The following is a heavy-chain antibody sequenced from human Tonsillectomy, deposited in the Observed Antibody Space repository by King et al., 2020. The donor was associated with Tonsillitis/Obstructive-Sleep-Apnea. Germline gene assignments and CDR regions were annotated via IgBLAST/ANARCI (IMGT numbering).Heavy chain of an antibody. CDR2: INSDGSST. V-gene: IGHV3-74*02. CDR1: GFTFSSYW. J-gene: IGHJ6*03. CDR3: AXGAXXXXXXXXYXXXYYXXV. Sequence: VQLVESGGGLVQPGGSLRLSCAASGFTFSSYWMHWVRQAPGKGLVWVSRINSDGSSTSYADSVKGRFTSSRANAKNTLYMQMNSLRAEDTAVYYCAXGAXXXXXXXXYXXXYYXXVXGXXTXVTV.